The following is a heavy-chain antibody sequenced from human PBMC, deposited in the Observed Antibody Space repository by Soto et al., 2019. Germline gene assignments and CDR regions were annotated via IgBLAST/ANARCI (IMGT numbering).Heavy chain of an antibody. J-gene: IGHJ4*02. Sequence: SQTLSLTCAISGDSVSSNSAAWNWIRQSPSRGLERLGRTYYRCKWYNDYAVSVKSRITINPNTAKNQFSLQLNSVTPEDTAVYYCARVLGIAAAGQFDYWGQGTLVTVSS. CDR2: TYYRCKWYN. CDR3: ARVLGIAAAGQFDY. V-gene: IGHV6-1*01. D-gene: IGHD6-13*01. CDR1: GDSVSSNSAA.